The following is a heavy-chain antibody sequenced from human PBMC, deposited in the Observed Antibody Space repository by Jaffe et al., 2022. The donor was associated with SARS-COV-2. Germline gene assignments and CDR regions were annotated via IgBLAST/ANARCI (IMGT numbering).Heavy chain of an antibody. V-gene: IGHV3-23*01. CDR1: GFTFNNYA. J-gene: IGHJ4*02. Sequence: EVQLLESGGGLAQPGGSLRLSCAASGFTFNNYAMNWVRQAPGKGLEWVSVIDSSGYTTYYADSVKGRFTISRDNSRNTLYLQTNSLRAEDTAVYYCAKIITTSATGYWGQGTLVTVSS. D-gene: IGHD2-15*01. CDR2: IDSSGYTT. CDR3: AKIITTSATGY.